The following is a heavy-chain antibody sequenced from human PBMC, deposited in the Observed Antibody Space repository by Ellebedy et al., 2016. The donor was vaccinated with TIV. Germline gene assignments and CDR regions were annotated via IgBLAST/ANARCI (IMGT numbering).Heavy chain of an antibody. CDR3: ARAMYSSGWYFGY. J-gene: IGHJ4*02. CDR2: ISSSSGYT. Sequence: GGSLRLSCAASGFTFSDYYMSWIRQAPGKGLEWVSYISSSSGYTNYADSVKGRFTISRDNAKNSLYLQMNSLRAEDTAVYYCARAMYSSGWYFGYWGQGTLVTVSP. CDR1: GFTFSDYY. D-gene: IGHD6-19*01. V-gene: IGHV3-11*06.